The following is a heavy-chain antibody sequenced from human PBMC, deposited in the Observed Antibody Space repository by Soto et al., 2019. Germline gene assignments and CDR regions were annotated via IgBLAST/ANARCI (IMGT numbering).Heavy chain of an antibody. V-gene: IGHV3-64D*09. J-gene: IGHJ4*02. CDR3: VFLVEPFDY. Sequence: GGSLKLSCTASGFTFSSYSMNWVRQAPGKGLKLVSTISTNRGSTYYGDSVEGRFTISRDNSKNPLYLQMTSLITDDTAVYYCVFLVEPFDYWGRGTLVTVSS. CDR2: ISTNRGST. CDR1: GFTFSSYS. D-gene: IGHD1-1*01.